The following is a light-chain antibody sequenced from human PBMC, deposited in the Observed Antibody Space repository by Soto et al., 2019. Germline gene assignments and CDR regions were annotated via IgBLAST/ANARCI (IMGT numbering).Light chain of an antibody. V-gene: IGKV3D-20*02. CDR2: AAS. CDR3: QQRSNWPT. CDR1: QTISSTY. Sequence: EIMMTQSPPTLSVSPGERATLSCRASQTISSTYLAWYQQKPGQAPRLLIYAASTRATGIPARFSGSGSGTDFTLTISSLEPEDFAVYYCQQRSNWPTFGQGTKVDIK. J-gene: IGKJ1*01.